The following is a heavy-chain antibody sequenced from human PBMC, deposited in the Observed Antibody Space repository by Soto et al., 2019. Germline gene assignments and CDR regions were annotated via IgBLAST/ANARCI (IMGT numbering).Heavy chain of an antibody. CDR1: GGSFSGYY. CDR2: INHSGST. J-gene: IGHJ5*02. V-gene: IGHV4-34*01. D-gene: IGHD6-25*01. Sequence: KTSETLSLTCAVYGGSFSGYYWSWIRQPPGKGLEWIGEINHSGSTNYNPSLKSRVTISVDTSKNQFSLKLSSVTAADTAVYYCARGRGDPPANWFDPWGQGTLVTVSS. CDR3: ARGRGDPPANWFDP.